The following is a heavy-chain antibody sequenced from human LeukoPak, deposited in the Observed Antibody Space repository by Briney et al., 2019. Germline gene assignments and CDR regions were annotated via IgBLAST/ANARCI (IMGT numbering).Heavy chain of an antibody. CDR3: ATGPGLGYCSGGNCPPTLFPDY. CDR1: GNTLTKLS. V-gene: IGHV1-24*01. D-gene: IGHD2-15*01. J-gene: IGHJ4*02. Sequence: ASVKVSCKVSGNTLTKLSIHWVRQAPGKGLEWMGRFDPEDGETIYAQKFQGRVTMTEDTSTDTAYLELSSLRPEDTAVFYCATGPGLGYCSGGNCPPTLFPDYWGQGSLVSVSS. CDR2: FDPEDGET.